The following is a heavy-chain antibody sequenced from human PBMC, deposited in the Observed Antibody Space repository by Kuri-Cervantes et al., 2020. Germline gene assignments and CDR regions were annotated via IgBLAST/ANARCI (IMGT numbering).Heavy chain of an antibody. V-gene: IGHV1-18*01. D-gene: IGHD3-22*01. Sequence: ASVKVSCKASGYTFTSYGISWVRQAPGQGLEWMGWISAYNGNTNYAQKLQGRVTMTTDTSTSTAYMELRSLRSDDTAMYYCASYYYDSSGYYYGNWGQGTLVTVSS. J-gene: IGHJ4*02. CDR3: ASYYYDSSGYYYGN. CDR2: ISAYNGNT. CDR1: GYTFTSYG.